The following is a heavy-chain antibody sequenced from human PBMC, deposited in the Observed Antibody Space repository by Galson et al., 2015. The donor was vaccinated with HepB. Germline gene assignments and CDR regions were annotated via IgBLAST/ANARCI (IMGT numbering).Heavy chain of an antibody. J-gene: IGHJ4*02. D-gene: IGHD6-6*01. Sequence: SVKVSCKASGNTSSSYGISWVRQAPGQGPEWMGWISAHRGNAKYAQTFQGRVTMTTDTSTSTVDMELRSLRSDDTAIYYCVYEKLGEVARRFDYWGQGTLVTVSS. V-gene: IGHV1-18*01. CDR3: VYEKLGEVARRFDY. CDR2: ISAHRGNA. CDR1: GNTSSSYG.